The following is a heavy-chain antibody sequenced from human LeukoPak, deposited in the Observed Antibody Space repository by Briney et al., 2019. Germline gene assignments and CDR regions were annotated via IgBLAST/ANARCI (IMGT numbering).Heavy chain of an antibody. D-gene: IGHD5-18*01. Sequence: ASVKVSCKASGYTFTGYDINWVRQAPGQGLEWMEIIDPSGGSTTYAQKFQGRVTMTRDTSTSTVYMELTSLRSEDTAMYYCARDWGIQQWPPSYFDYWGQGTLVTVSS. J-gene: IGHJ4*02. CDR3: ARDWGIQQWPPSYFDY. CDR1: GYTFTGYD. CDR2: IDPSGGST. V-gene: IGHV1-46*01.